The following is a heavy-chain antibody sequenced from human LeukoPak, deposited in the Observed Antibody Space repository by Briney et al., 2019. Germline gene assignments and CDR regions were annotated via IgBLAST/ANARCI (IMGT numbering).Heavy chain of an antibody. D-gene: IGHD6-25*01. Sequence: KPSETLSLTCTVSGGSISSSSYYWGWIRQPPGKGLEWIGSIYYSGSTYYNPSLKSRVTISVDTSKNQFSLKLGSVTAADTAVYYCARPLPRLLAVDYWGQGTLVTVSS. CDR2: IYYSGST. CDR3: ARPLPRLLAVDY. J-gene: IGHJ4*02. CDR1: GGSISSSSYY. V-gene: IGHV4-39*01.